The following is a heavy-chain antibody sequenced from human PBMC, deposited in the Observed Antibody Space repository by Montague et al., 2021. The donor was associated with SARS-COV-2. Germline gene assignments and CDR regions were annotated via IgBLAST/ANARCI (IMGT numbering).Heavy chain of an antibody. CDR2: IYYSGST. V-gene: IGHV4-39*01. CDR3: ARHETNRITIFGVVIYNGWLDP. Sequence: SETLSLTCTVSGGSISSSSYYWGWIRQPPGKGLEWIGSIYYSGSTYYNPSLKSRVTISVDTSKNQFSLKLSSVTAADTAVYYCARHETNRITIFGVVIYNGWLDPWGQGTLVTVSS. CDR1: GGSISSSSYY. D-gene: IGHD3-3*01. J-gene: IGHJ5*02.